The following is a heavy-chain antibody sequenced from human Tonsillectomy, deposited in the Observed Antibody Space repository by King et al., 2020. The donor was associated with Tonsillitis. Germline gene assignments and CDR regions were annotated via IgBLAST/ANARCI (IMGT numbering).Heavy chain of an antibody. V-gene: IGHV3-30*01. D-gene: IGHD3-3*01. CDR2: ISYDGSNK. J-gene: IGHJ2*01. Sequence: VQLVESGGGVVQPGRSLRLSCAASGFTFSSYAMHWVRQAPGKGLEWVAVISYDGSNKYYADSVKGRFTISRDNSKNTLYLQMNSLGAEDTAVYYCARDGGRVTIHFEGYFDLWGRGTLVTVSS. CDR1: GFTFSSYA. CDR3: ARDGGRVTIHFEGYFDL.